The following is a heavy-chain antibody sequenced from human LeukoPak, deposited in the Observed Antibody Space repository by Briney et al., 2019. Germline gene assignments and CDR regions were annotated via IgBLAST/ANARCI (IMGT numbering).Heavy chain of an antibody. CDR2: ISYDGSNK. J-gene: IGHJ4*02. D-gene: IGHD3-22*01. V-gene: IGHV3-30*18. CDR3: AKSFSMIVPVY. CDR1: GFTFSSYG. Sequence: GGSLRLSCAASGFTFSSYGMHWVRQAPGKGREWVAVISYDGSNKYYADSVKDRFTISRDNSKNTLYLQMNSLRAEDTSVSYCAKSFSMIVPVYWGQGTLFTVSS.